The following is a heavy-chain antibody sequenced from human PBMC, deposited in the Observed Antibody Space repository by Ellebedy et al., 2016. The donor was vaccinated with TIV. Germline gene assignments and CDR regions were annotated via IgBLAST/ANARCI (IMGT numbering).Heavy chain of an antibody. CDR2: INQEGSDK. D-gene: IGHD2-2*01. J-gene: IGHJ4*02. CDR3: ARGGATSSRYWRN. Sequence: GESLKISCAASEFAFETDWKTWVRQAPGKGLEWVANINQEGSDKSYVDSVKGRFTIFRDNAKSSLYLQMNSLRAEDTAVYYCARGGATSSRYWRNWGQGALVTVSS. V-gene: IGHV3-7*01. CDR1: EFAFETDW.